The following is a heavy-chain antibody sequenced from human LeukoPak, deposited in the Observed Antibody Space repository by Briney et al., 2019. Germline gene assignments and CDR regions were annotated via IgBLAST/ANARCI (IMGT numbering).Heavy chain of an antibody. CDR1: GLTFSSYA. Sequence: GGSLRLSCAASGLTFSSYAMSWVRQAPGKGVEWVSVISGRGDSTLYADTVKGRFTISRDNSKNTLYLQMNSLRAEDTAVYYCAKGGAFGSGSQVGRNFYYGLDIWGQGTTVTVSS. CDR3: AKGGAFGSGSQVGRNFYYGLDI. V-gene: IGHV3-23*01. CDR2: ISGRGDST. J-gene: IGHJ6*02. D-gene: IGHD3-10*01.